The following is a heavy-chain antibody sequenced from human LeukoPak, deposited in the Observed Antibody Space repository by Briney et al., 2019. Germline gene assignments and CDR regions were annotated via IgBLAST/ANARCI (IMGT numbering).Heavy chain of an antibody. V-gene: IGHV4-59*08. CDR1: GGSISGYL. J-gene: IGHJ5*02. CDR2: ISYSEIT. D-gene: IGHD3-10*01. Sequence: PSETLSLTCTVSGGSISGYLWSWIRQPPGKGLEWIAHISYSEITNCNPSLKSRVTISVDTSKNQFSLKLTSVTAADTAVYYCARASSSGSGTYYNNWFDPWGQGTLVTVSS. CDR3: ARASSSGSGTYYNNWFDP.